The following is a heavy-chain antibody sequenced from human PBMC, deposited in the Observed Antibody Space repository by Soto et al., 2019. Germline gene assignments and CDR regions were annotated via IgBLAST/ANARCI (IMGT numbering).Heavy chain of an antibody. V-gene: IGHV1-18*01. J-gene: IGHJ6*02. Sequence: QVQLVQSGAEVKKPGASVKVSCKASGYTFTSYGISWVRQAPGQWLEWMGWISAYNGNTNYAQKLQGRVTMTTDTSTSTAYMELRSLRSDDTAVYYCARVRAKVTPAAIYGMDVWGQGTTVIVSS. CDR2: ISAYNGNT. CDR3: ARVRAKVTPAAIYGMDV. D-gene: IGHD2-2*01. CDR1: GYTFTSYG.